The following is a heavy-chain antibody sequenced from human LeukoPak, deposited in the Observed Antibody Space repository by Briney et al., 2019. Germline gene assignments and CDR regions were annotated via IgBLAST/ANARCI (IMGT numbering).Heavy chain of an antibody. CDR1: TFSVSNNY. V-gene: IGHV3-66*04. CDR2: IYAAGDS. Sequence: GGSLRLSCAVSTFSVSNNYMSWVRQAPGKGLEWVSVIYAAGDSYYADSVKGRFTISRDNSKDTLFLQMNSLTTEDTAVYYCARHSTLAGHWYLDLWGRGTLDTVSS. D-gene: IGHD2/OR15-2a*01. CDR3: ARHSTLAGHWYLDL. J-gene: IGHJ2*01.